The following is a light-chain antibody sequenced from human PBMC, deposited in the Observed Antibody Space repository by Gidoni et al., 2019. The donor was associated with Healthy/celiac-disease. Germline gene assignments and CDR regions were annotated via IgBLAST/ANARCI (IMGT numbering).Light chain of an antibody. V-gene: IGKV2-28*01. CDR2: LGS. Sequence: IVMTQSPPPLPVPPGEPASISCRSSQSLLHSNGYNYLDWYLQQPGQSPQLLIYLGSNRASGVPDRFSGSGSGTDFTLKISRVEAEDVGVYYFMQALQTPYTFGQGTKLEIK. CDR1: QSLLHSNGYNY. CDR3: MQALQTPYT. J-gene: IGKJ2*01.